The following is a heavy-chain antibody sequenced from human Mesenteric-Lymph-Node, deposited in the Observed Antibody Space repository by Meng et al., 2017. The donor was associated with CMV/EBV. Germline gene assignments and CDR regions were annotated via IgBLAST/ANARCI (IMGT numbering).Heavy chain of an antibody. V-gene: IGHV1-2*02. CDR1: GYTFIDYY. CDR2: IIPNGGGT. J-gene: IGHJ6*02. CDR3: ARVQVTASYYYYGMDV. D-gene: IGHD2-21*02. Sequence: ASVKVSCKASGYTFIDYYIHWVRQAPGQGLEWMAWIIPNGGGTNYAQKFHGRVTMTRDTSMTTTYMELNSLRYDDTAVYYCARVQVTASYYYYGMDVWGQGTTVTVSS.